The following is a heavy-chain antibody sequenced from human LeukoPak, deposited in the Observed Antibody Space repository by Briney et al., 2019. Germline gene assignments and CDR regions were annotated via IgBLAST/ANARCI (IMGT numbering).Heavy chain of an antibody. CDR2: IYWDDDK. J-gene: IGHJ5*02. Sequence: SGPTLVKPTQTLTLTCTFSGFSLTTHGVGVGWIRQPPGKAPEWLALIYWDDDKRYRPSLKSRLIITKDTSKNRVVLTMSNMDPVDTATYYCAHRGRGYCSGGSCYYGWFDPWGQGILVTVSS. D-gene: IGHD2-15*01. CDR3: AHRGRGYCSGGSCYYGWFDP. V-gene: IGHV2-5*02. CDR1: GFSLTTHGVG.